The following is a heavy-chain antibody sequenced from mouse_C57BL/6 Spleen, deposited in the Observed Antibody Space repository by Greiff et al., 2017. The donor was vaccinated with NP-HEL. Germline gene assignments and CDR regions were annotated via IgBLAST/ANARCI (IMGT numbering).Heavy chain of an antibody. CDR3: ARKTYGMYFDV. J-gene: IGHJ1*03. V-gene: IGHV1-69*01. D-gene: IGHD1-1*01. CDR1: GYTFTSYW. Sequence: QVQLQQPGAELVMPGASVKLSCKASGYTFTSYWMHWVKQRPGQGLEWIGEIDPSDSYTNYNQKFKGKSTLTVDKSSSTAYMQLSSLTSEDSAVYYCARKTYGMYFDVWGTGTTVTVSS. CDR2: IDPSDSYT.